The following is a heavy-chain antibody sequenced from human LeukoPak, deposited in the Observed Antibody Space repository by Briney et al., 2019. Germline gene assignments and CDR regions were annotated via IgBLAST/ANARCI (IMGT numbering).Heavy chain of an antibody. CDR2: ISYDGSNK. CDR3: ARDLSSSWYYYYYGMDV. Sequence: GRSLRLSCAASGFTFSSYAMRWVRQAPGKGLEWEAVISYDGSNKYYADSVKGRFTISRDNSKNTLYLQMNSLRAEDTAVYYCARDLSSSWYYYYYGMDVWGQGTTVTVSS. V-gene: IGHV3-30-3*01. J-gene: IGHJ6*02. CDR1: GFTFSSYA. D-gene: IGHD6-13*01.